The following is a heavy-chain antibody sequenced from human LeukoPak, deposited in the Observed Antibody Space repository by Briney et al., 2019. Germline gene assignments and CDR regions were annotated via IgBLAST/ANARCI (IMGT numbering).Heavy chain of an antibody. CDR1: GGTFSSYA. D-gene: IGHD3-16*01. Sequence: ASVKVSCKPSGGTFSSYAISWVRQAPGQGLEWMGRIIPIFGTANYAQKFQGRVTITADKSTSTAYMELSSLRSEDTAVYYCARVGITGDGVYYWGQGTLVTVSS. J-gene: IGHJ4*02. CDR3: ARVGITGDGVYY. V-gene: IGHV1-69*06. CDR2: IIPIFGTA.